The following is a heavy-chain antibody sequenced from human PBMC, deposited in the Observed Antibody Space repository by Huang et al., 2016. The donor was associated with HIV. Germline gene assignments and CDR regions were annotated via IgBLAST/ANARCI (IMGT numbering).Heavy chain of an antibody. J-gene: IGHJ4*02. D-gene: IGHD3-3*01. Sequence: EVQLLESGGGLVQPGGSLRLSCAASGFTFSSYAMSWVRQAPGKGLEWVSAISGSGGSTYYADSVKGRFTISRDNSKNTLYLQMNSLRAEDAAVYYCAKDVTIFGGGRRFDYWGQGTLVTVSS. CDR2: ISGSGGST. V-gene: IGHV3-23*01. CDR1: GFTFSSYA. CDR3: AKDVTIFGGGRRFDY.